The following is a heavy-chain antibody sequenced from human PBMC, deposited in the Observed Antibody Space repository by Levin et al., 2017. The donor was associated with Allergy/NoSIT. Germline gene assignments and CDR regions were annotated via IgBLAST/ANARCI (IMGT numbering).Heavy chain of an antibody. D-gene: IGHD3-3*02. CDR3: ARDIRRGYYGMDV. J-gene: IGHJ6*02. CDR2: IYYSGST. V-gene: IGHV4-30-4*01. Sequence: SQTLSLTCTVSGGSISSGDYYWSWIRQPPGKGLEWIGYIYYSGSTYYNPSLKSRVTISVDTSKNQFSLKLSSVTAADTAVYYCARDIRRGYYGMDVWGQGTTVTVSS. CDR1: GGSISSGDYY.